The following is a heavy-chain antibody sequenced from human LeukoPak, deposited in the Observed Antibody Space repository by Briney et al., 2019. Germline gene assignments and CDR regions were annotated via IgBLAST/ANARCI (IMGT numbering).Heavy chain of an antibody. Sequence: GGSLRLSCAASGFSFSSYYANWVRQAPGKGLEWVSCISSSSTYIYYADPVRGRFAISRDNAKNSLYLQMNSLRAEDTAVYYCVRENHGSFDYWGQGSLVTVSS. CDR3: VRENHGSFDY. J-gene: IGHJ4*02. V-gene: IGHV3-21*01. CDR1: GFSFSSYY. CDR2: ISSSSTYI. D-gene: IGHD1-14*01.